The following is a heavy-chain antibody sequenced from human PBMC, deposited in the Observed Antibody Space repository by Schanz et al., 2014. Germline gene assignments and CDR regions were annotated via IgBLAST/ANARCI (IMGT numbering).Heavy chain of an antibody. CDR1: GFSFDDYT. Sequence: EVQVLESGEGLVEAGGSLRLSCAASGFSFDDYTMHWVRQAPGKGLEWVSLIDRDGGHTYYADSVKGRFTISRDNSKNSLYLQMNSLRTEDTALYYCARDFPYVSGSYYKGFGYWGQGTLVTVSS. CDR2: IDRDGGHT. D-gene: IGHD3-10*01. J-gene: IGHJ4*02. V-gene: IGHV3-43*01. CDR3: ARDFPYVSGSYYKGFGY.